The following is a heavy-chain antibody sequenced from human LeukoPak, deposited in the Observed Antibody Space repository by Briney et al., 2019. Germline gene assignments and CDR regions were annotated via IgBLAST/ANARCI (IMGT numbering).Heavy chain of an antibody. CDR2: ISSSSSTI. Sequence: GGSLRLSCAASGFTFSSYAMSWVRQALGKGLEWVSYISSSSSTIYYADSVKGRFTISRDNAENSLYLQMNSLRAEDTAVYYCARDQLLSIARSWFDPWGQGTLVTVSS. CDR3: ARDQLLSIARSWFDP. CDR1: GFTFSSYA. J-gene: IGHJ5*02. D-gene: IGHD2-2*01. V-gene: IGHV3-48*01.